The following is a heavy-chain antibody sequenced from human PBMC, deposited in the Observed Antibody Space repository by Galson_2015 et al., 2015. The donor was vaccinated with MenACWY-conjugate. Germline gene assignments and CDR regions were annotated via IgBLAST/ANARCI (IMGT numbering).Heavy chain of an antibody. D-gene: IGHD2-21*01. Sequence: SLRLSCAASGFSVTSHFMGWVRQAPGKGLEWVALLYDDGTSRYADSVKGRLTISRDTLRNSLSLQMHGLRAEDTAMYFCAKIVRHPVGPYFDSWGQGTLVLVSS. CDR1: GFSVTSHF. J-gene: IGHJ4*02. CDR3: AKIVRHPVGPYFDS. V-gene: IGHV3-53*01. CDR2: LYDDGTS.